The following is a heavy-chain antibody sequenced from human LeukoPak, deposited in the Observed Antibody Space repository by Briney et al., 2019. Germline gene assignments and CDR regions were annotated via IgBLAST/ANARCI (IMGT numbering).Heavy chain of an antibody. V-gene: IGHV4-4*07. CDR1: GGSISRYF. D-gene: IGHD2-8*01. J-gene: IGHJ4*02. CDR3: ARDLSNGLTYSPFDY. Sequence: SETLSLTCTVSGGSISRYFWSWIRQPAGKGLEWIGRIYSIGSTNYTPSLKRRAFMSVDTSKNQFSLRLTSVTAADTAVYYCARDLSNGLTYSPFDYWGQGTLVTVSS. CDR2: IYSIGST.